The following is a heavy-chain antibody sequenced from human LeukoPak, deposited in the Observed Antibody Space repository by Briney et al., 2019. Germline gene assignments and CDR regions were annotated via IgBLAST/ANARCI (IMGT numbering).Heavy chain of an antibody. V-gene: IGHV1-2*02. CDR1: GYTFTCYY. Sequence: ASVKVSCKASGYTFTCYYMHWVRQAPGQGLEWMGWINPNSGGTNYSQKFQGRVTMSRDTSISTAYMELSRLRSDDTAVYYCARDFGHYYDSSGYYQLFDYWGQGTLVTVSS. J-gene: IGHJ4*02. CDR3: ARDFGHYYDSSGYYQLFDY. CDR2: INPNSGGT. D-gene: IGHD3-22*01.